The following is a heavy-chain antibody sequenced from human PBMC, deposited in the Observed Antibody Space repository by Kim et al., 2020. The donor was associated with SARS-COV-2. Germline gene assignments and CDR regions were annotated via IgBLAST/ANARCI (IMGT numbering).Heavy chain of an antibody. CDR1: GFTFNNYA. CDR2: LSGSGGST. D-gene: IGHD3-22*01. J-gene: IGHJ4*02. CDR3: AKHSSGYSAKPYFDY. V-gene: IGHV3-23*01. Sequence: GGSLRLSCAASGFTFNNYAMSWVRQAPGKGLEWVSALSGSGGSTYYADSVKGRFTISRDNSKNTLYLQMNSLRAEDTAVYYCAKHSSGYSAKPYFDYWGQGTLVTVAS.